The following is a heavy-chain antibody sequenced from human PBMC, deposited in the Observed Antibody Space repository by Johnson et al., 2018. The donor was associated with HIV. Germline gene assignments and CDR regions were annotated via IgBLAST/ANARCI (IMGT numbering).Heavy chain of an antibody. CDR1: GFTFSTYG. CDR3: AKDRTNWGYDAFDI. J-gene: IGHJ3*02. CDR2: TWYDGSNQ. D-gene: IGHD3-16*01. Sequence: QGQLVESGGGVVQPGRSLRLSCAASGFTFSTYGMHWVRQAPGKGLEWVAVTWYDGSNQYYADSVKGRFTIFRDNSENTLFLQMNRLRAEDTAVYYCAKDRTNWGYDAFDIWGQGTMVTVSS. V-gene: IGHV3-33*06.